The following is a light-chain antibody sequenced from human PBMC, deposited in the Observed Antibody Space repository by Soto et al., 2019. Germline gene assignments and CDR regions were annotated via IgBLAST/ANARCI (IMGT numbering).Light chain of an antibody. V-gene: IGKV1-8*01. CDR2: AAS. J-gene: IGKJ5*01. Sequence: AIRMTQSPSSLSASTGDRVTITCRASQGISSYLAWYQQKPGKAPKLLIYAASTLQSGVLSRFSGSGSGTDFTLTISCLQSEDFATYYCQQYYSYPSLFGQGTRLEIK. CDR1: QGISSY. CDR3: QQYYSYPSL.